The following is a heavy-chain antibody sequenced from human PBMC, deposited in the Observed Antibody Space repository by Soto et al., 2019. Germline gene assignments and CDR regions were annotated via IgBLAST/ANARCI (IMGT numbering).Heavy chain of an antibody. J-gene: IGHJ6*03. Sequence: ASVKVSCKASGYTFTGYYMHWVRQAPGRGLEWMGWINPNSGGTNYADSVKGRFTISRDNSKNTLYLQMNSLRAEDTAVYYCARSAYSYGDYYYYYMDVWGKGTTVTVSS. CDR1: GYTFTGYY. CDR2: INPNSGGT. D-gene: IGHD5-18*01. CDR3: ARSAYSYGDYYYYYMDV. V-gene: IGHV1-2*02.